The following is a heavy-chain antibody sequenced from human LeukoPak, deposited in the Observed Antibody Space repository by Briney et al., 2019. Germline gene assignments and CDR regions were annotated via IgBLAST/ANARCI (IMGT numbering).Heavy chain of an antibody. CDR1: GFTFDDYA. J-gene: IGHJ3*02. CDR3: AKALIRSGAFDI. CDR2: ISWNSGSI. V-gene: IGHV3-9*01. D-gene: IGHD1-14*01. Sequence: GGYLRLSCAASGFTFDDYAMHWVRQAPGKGLEWVSGISWNSGSIGYADSVKGRFTISRDNAKNSLYLQMNSLRAEDTALYYCAKALIRSGAFDIWGQGTMVTVSS.